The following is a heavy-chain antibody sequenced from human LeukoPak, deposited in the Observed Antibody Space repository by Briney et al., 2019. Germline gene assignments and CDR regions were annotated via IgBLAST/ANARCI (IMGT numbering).Heavy chain of an antibody. Sequence: SETLSLTCTVSGSSLTTTYYWAWFRQPPGKGLEWIATVFQLQTVRTFYNPSLKSRVTISVDTSKNQFSLKLRSVTAADTALYYCARWDSGEWFHDAFDIWGQGTRVTVSS. CDR1: GSSLTTTYY. CDR3: ARWDSGEWFHDAFDI. J-gene: IGHJ3*02. V-gene: IGHV4-38-2*02. CDR2: VFQLQTVRT. D-gene: IGHD3-3*01.